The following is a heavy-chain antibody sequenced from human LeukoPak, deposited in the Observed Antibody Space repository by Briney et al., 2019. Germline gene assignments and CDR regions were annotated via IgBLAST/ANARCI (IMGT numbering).Heavy chain of an antibody. CDR1: GFTFSNYW. Sequence: GGSLRLSCSVSGFTFSNYWMNWVRQAPGKGLEWVANIKADGSEKYYVDSVKGRFTISRDNSKNTLYLQMNSLRAEDTAVYYCAKGGDLRFLEWLPTNWGQGTLVTVSS. J-gene: IGHJ4*02. V-gene: IGHV3-7*03. CDR3: AKGGDLRFLEWLPTN. D-gene: IGHD3-3*01. CDR2: IKADGSEK.